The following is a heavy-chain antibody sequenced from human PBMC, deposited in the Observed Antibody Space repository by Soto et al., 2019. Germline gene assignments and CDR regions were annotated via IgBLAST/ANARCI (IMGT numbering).Heavy chain of an antibody. CDR1: GGSISSYY. D-gene: IGHD3-3*01. J-gene: IGHJ4*02. V-gene: IGHV4-59*08. Sequence: QVQLQESGPGLVKPSETLSLTCTVSGGSISSYYWSWIRQPPGKGLEWIGYIYYSGSTNYNPSLKSRVTISVDTSKNQFSLKLSSVTAAGTAVYYCARHGDYDFWYDYWGQGTLVTVSS. CDR2: IYYSGST. CDR3: ARHGDYDFWYDY.